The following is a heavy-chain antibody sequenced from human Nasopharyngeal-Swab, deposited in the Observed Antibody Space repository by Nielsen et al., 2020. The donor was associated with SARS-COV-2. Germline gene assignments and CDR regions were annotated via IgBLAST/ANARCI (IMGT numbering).Heavy chain of an antibody. D-gene: IGHD3-22*01. Sequence: SVKVSCKASGFTFITSAVQWVRQARGQRLEWIGWIVVGSGNTNYAQKFQERVTITRDMSTSTAYMELSSLRSEDTAVYYCAAGSAYYDSSDNTFDYWGQGTLVTVSS. J-gene: IGHJ4*02. CDR3: AAGSAYYDSSDNTFDY. V-gene: IGHV1-58*01. CDR1: GFTFITSA. CDR2: IVVGSGNT.